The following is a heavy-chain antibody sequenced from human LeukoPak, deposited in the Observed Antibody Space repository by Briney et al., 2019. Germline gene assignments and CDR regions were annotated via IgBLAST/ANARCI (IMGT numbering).Heavy chain of an antibody. V-gene: IGHV3-33*01. CDR1: GVTFSTYG. CDR3: PRVISAMVADN. J-gene: IGHJ4*02. CDR2: IRYDGGNK. D-gene: IGHD5-18*01. Sequence: GGSLRLSRAASGVTFSTYGIHWVREAPGKGLGWGAVIRYDGGNKNYGDSARGRFPFSIDNSKNTLYLPMNRLRAEDTAVYYCPRVISAMVADNCGQGALVSVSS.